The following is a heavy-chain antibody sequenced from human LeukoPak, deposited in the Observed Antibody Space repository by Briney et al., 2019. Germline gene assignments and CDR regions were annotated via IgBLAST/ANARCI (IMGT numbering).Heavy chain of an antibody. D-gene: IGHD6-13*01. CDR2: ISGSGGST. Sequence: PGGSLRLSCAASGFTFSSYAMSWVRQAPGKGLEWVSAISGSGGSTYYADSVKGWFTISRDNSKDTLYLQMNSLRAEDTAVYYCAKDRKYSSSWYCDYWGQGTLVTVSS. CDR3: AKDRKYSSSWYCDY. CDR1: GFTFSSYA. V-gene: IGHV3-23*01. J-gene: IGHJ4*02.